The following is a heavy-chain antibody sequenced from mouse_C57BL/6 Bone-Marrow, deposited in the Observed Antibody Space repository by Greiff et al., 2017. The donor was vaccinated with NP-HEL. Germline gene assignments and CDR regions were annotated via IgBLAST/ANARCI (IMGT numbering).Heavy chain of an antibody. CDR1: GYTFTSYW. CDR3: ARERTVVARYFDV. D-gene: IGHD1-1*01. V-gene: IGHV1-64*01. CDR2: IHPNSGST. Sequence: VQLQQPGAELVKPGASVKLSCKASGYTFTSYWMHWVKQRPGQGLEWIGMIHPNSGSTNYNEKFKSKATLTVDKSSSTAYMQLSSLTSEDSAVYYCARERTVVARYFDVWGTGTTVTVSS. J-gene: IGHJ1*03.